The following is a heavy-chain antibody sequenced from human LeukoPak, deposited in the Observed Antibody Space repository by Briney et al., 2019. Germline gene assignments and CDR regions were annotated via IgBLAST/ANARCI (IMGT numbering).Heavy chain of an antibody. Sequence: SVKLSFNASVSTFTSYAISWDRHAPGQGLEWMGGIIPIFGTANYAQKFQGRVTTTADESTSTAYMELSSLRSEDTAVYYCARPTTVTTRSIGYGMDVWGQGTTVTVSS. CDR2: IIPIFGTA. J-gene: IGHJ6*02. D-gene: IGHD4-17*01. V-gene: IGHV1-69*13. CDR3: ARPTTVTTRSIGYGMDV. CDR1: VSTFTSYA.